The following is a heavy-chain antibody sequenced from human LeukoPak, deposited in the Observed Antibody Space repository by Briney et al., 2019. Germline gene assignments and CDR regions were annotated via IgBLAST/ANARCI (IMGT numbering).Heavy chain of an antibody. D-gene: IGHD6-19*01. CDR1: GFTFDESA. J-gene: IGHJ3*02. CDR3: AKAVAAPGAFDI. V-gene: IGHV3-9*01. Sequence: GGSLRLSCAASGFTFDESAMHWVRHAPGRGLEGVSGISWDSKSIIYADSMKGRFTISRDNAKNSLYLQMNSLRAEDTAFYYCAKAVAAPGAFDIWGRGTVVTVSS. CDR2: ISWDSKSI.